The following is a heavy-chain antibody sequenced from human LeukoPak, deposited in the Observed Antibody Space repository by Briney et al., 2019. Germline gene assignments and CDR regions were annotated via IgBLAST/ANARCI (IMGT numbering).Heavy chain of an antibody. J-gene: IGHJ4*02. CDR1: GYTFTGYY. Sequence: ASVKVSCKASGYTFTGYYMHWVRQAPGQGLEWMGWINPNSGGTNYAQKFQGWVTLTRDTSVNTTYMELSRLTSDVTAVYFCARGTPGSYLGYWGQGTLVTVSP. CDR2: INPNSGGT. CDR3: ARGTPGSYLGY. D-gene: IGHD3-16*02. V-gene: IGHV1-2*04.